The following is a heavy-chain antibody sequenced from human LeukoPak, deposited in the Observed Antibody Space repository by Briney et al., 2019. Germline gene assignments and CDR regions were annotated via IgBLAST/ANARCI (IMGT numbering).Heavy chain of an antibody. V-gene: IGHV4-30-2*01. CDR1: GGSISSGGYS. Sequence: SETLSFTCAVSGGSISSGGYSWSWIRQPPGKGLEWIGYIYHSGSTYYNPSLKSRVTISVDTSKNQFSLKLSSVTAADTAVYYCARGPRGTIFGVVTKPRGFDPWGQGTLVTVSS. CDR2: IYHSGST. CDR3: ARGPRGTIFGVVTKPRGFDP. D-gene: IGHD3-3*01. J-gene: IGHJ5*02.